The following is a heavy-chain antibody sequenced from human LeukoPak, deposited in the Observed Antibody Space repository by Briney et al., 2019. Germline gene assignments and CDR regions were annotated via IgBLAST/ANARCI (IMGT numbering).Heavy chain of an antibody. V-gene: IGHV4-4*07. D-gene: IGHD1-7*01. Sequence: SETLSLTCSVSGGSMSSYYWSWIRQPPGKGLEWIGRIYTTGNTNYNPSLKSRVTISVDTSKNQFSLKPDSVTAADTAVYYCARVIGTINFDYWGQGVLVTVSS. CDR3: ARVIGTINFDY. CDR1: GGSMSSYY. J-gene: IGHJ4*02. CDR2: IYTTGNT.